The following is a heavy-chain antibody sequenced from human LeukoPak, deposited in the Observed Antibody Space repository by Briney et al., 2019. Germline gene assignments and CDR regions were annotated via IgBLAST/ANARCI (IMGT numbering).Heavy chain of an antibody. J-gene: IGHJ5*02. CDR3: AKDFFLWFGEPLGPFDP. Sequence: GGSLRLSCAASGFTFSSYAMSWVRQAPGKGLEWVSAISGSGGSTYYADSVKGRFTISRDNSKNTLYLQMNSLRAEDTAVYYCAKDFFLWFGEPLGPFDPWGQGTLVTVSS. CDR1: GFTFSSYA. V-gene: IGHV3-23*01. CDR2: ISGSGGST. D-gene: IGHD3-10*01.